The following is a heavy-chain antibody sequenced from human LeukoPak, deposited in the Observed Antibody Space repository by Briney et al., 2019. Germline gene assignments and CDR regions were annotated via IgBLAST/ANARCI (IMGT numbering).Heavy chain of an antibody. V-gene: IGHV4-61*05. CDR1: GGSISSSVYY. J-gene: IGHJ3*02. CDR2: LHYSGST. Sequence: PSETLSLTCIVSGGSISSSVYYWGWIRQPPGKGLEWIGYLHYSGSTNYNPSLKSRVTISVDTSKNQFSLKLSSVTAADTAVYYCSRRSRAAAGGAFDIWGQGTRVTVSS. D-gene: IGHD6-13*01. CDR3: SRRSRAAAGGAFDI.